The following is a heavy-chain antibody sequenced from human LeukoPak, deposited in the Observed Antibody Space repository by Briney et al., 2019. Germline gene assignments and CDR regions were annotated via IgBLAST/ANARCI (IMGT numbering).Heavy chain of an antibody. CDR3: ARDPYNGAYSEGYYYYYMDV. Sequence: PGGSLRLSCAASGFTFSSYEMNWVRQAPGKGLEWVSYISSSGSTIYYADPVKGRFTISRDNAKISLYLQMNSLRAEDTAVYYCARDPYNGAYSEGYYYYYMDVWGKGTTVTVSS. CDR2: ISSSGSTI. V-gene: IGHV3-48*03. CDR1: GFTFSSYE. J-gene: IGHJ6*03. D-gene: IGHD1-1*01.